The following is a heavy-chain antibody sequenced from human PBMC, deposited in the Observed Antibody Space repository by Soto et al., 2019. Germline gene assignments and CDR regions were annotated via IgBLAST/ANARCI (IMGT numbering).Heavy chain of an antibody. Sequence: PSETLSLTCTVSCGSISSYYWSWIRQPPGKGLEWIGYIYYSGSTNYNPSLKSRVTISVDTSKNQFSLKLSSVTAADTAVYYCARDRAVVYYYYGMDVWGQGTTVTVSS. J-gene: IGHJ6*02. CDR1: CGSISSYY. V-gene: IGHV4-59*01. CDR2: IYYSGST. D-gene: IGHD3-10*01. CDR3: ARDRAVVYYYYGMDV.